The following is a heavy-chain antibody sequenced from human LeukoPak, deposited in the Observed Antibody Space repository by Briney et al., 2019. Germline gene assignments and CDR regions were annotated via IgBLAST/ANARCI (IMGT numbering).Heavy chain of an antibody. D-gene: IGHD2-15*01. CDR1: GYSISRDYY. Sequence: SETLSLTCTVSGYSISRDYYWGWIRQPPGEGLEWIGSIYHSGDTHYSPSLRSRVTISVDTSKNQFSLKLSSVTAADTAVYYCARRNCSGGSCYSATFDYWGQGTLVTVSS. CDR3: ARRNCSGGSCYSATFDY. J-gene: IGHJ4*02. V-gene: IGHV4-38-2*02. CDR2: IYHSGDT.